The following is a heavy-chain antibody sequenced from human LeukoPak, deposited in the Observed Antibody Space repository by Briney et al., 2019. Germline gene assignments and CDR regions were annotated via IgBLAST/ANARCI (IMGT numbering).Heavy chain of an antibody. CDR1: GFSFSSYA. Sequence: PGGSLRLSCAASGFSFSSYAMSWVRQAPGKGLEWVATITLTGSRTYFPDSVKGRFTLSRDNSKSMLYLQRNSLRAEDTALYYCAKGKAEAYPYNFDNWGQGILVTVSS. V-gene: IGHV3-23*01. CDR3: AKGKAEAYPYNFDN. J-gene: IGHJ4*02. D-gene: IGHD1-1*01. CDR2: ITLTGSRT.